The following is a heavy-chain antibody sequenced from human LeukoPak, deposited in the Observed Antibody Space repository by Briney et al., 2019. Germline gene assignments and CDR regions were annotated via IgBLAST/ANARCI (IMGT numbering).Heavy chain of an antibody. CDR2: IYHSGST. V-gene: IGHV4-38-2*02. D-gene: IGHD6-19*01. CDR1: GYSISSGYY. Sequence: PSETLSLTCTVSGYSISSGYYWGWIRQPPGKGLEWIGSIYHSGSTYYNPSLKSRVTISVDTSKNQFSLKLSSVTAADTAVYYCARDWGQWLTLDYWGQGTLVTVSS. CDR3: ARDWGQWLTLDY. J-gene: IGHJ4*02.